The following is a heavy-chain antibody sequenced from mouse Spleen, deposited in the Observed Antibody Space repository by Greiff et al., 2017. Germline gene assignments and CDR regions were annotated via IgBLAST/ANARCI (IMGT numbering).Heavy chain of an antibody. J-gene: IGHJ4*01. CDR2: ISSGGGNT. Sequence: EVKLMESGGGLVKLGGSLKLSCAASGFTFSSYAMSWVRQTPEKRLEWVATISSGGGNTYYPDSVKGRFTISRDNAKNTLYLQMSSLKSEDTAMYYCARLFDYAMDYWGQGTSVTVSS. CDR3: ARLFDYAMDY. CDR1: GFTFSSYA. V-gene: IGHV5-9*04.